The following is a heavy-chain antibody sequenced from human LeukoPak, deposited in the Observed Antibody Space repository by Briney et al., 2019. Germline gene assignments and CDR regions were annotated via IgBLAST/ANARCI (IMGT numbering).Heavy chain of an antibody. CDR3: AKVRWDDSRWYYLDS. Sequence: GGSLRLSCAASGFTFDDHAMHWVRQVPGKGLEWVSGISWNSGNIGYADSVKGRFTISRDNAKNSLYLQMSSLRAEDTALYYCAKVRWDDSRWYYLDSWGQGTLVTVSS. D-gene: IGHD6-13*01. CDR2: ISWNSGNI. J-gene: IGHJ4*02. V-gene: IGHV3-9*01. CDR1: GFTFDDHA.